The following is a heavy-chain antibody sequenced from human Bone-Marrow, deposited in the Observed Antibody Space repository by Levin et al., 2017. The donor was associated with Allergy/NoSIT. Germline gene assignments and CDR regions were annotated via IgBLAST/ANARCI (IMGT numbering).Heavy chain of an antibody. CDR2: INWNGGST. CDR3: ARGLLVVVPATSYDDYYYMDV. CDR1: GFTFDDYG. D-gene: IGHD2-2*01. Sequence: GGSLRLSCAASGFTFDDYGMSWVRQAPGKGLEWVSGINWNGGSTGYADSVKGRFTISRDNAKNSLYLQMNSLRAEDTALYHCARGLLVVVPATSYDDYYYMDVWGKGTTVTVSS. J-gene: IGHJ6*03. V-gene: IGHV3-20*01.